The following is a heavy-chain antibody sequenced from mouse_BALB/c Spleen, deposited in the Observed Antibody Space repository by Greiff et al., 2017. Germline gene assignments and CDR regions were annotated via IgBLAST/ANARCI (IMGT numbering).Heavy chain of an antibody. V-gene: IGHV1-7*01. CDR3: ARYYDSSYAMDY. CDR2: INPSTGYT. Sequence: QVQLQQSGAELAKPGASVKMSCKASGYTFTSYWMHWVKQRPGQGLEWIGYINPSTGYTEYNQKFKDKATLTADKSSSTAYMQLSSLTSEDSAVYYCARYYDSSYAMDYWGQGTSVTVSS. J-gene: IGHJ4*01. CDR1: GYTFTSYW. D-gene: IGHD1-1*01.